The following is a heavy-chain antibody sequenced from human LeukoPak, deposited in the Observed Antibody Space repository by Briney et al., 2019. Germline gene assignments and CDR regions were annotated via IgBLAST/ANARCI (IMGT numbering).Heavy chain of an antibody. CDR2: ISSSGSTI. D-gene: IGHD1-26*01. CDR3: ARCNPGWPSGAFDI. CDR1: GFTFSSYE. J-gene: IGHJ3*02. V-gene: IGHV3-48*03. Sequence: PGGSLRLSCAASGFTFSSYEMNWVRQAPGKGLEWVSYISSSGSTIYYADSVKGRFTISRDNAKNSLYLQMNSLRAEDTAVYYCARCNPGWPSGAFDIWGQGTMVTVSS.